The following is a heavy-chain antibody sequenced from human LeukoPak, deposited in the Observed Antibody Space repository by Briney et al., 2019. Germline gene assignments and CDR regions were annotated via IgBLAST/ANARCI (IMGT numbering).Heavy chain of an antibody. CDR2: INHSGST. D-gene: IGHD3-22*01. CDR1: GGSFSGYY. V-gene: IGHV4-34*01. J-gene: IGHJ3*02. Sequence: SETLSLTCAVYGGSFSGYYWSWIRQPPGKGLEWIGEINHSGSTNYNPSLKSRVTISVDTSENQFSLKLSSVTAADTAVYYCARARNYYDSSDYYYEGDAFDIWGQGTMVTVSS. CDR3: ARARNYYDSSDYYYEGDAFDI.